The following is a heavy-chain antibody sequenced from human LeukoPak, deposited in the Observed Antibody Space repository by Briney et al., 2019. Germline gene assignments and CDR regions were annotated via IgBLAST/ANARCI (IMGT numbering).Heavy chain of an antibody. Sequence: SETLSLTCAVYGGSFSGYYWSWIRQPPGKGLEWIGEINHSGSTNYNPSLKSRVTISVDTSKNQFSLKLSSVTAADTAVYYCARGSSPPYYYDSSGYYYSLDYWGQGTLVTVSS. J-gene: IGHJ4*02. CDR1: GGSFSGYY. V-gene: IGHV4-34*01. CDR2: INHSGST. CDR3: ARGSSPPYYYDSSGYYYSLDY. D-gene: IGHD3-22*01.